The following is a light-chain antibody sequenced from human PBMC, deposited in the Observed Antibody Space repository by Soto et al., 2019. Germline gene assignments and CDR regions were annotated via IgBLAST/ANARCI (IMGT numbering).Light chain of an antibody. CDR2: VSS. J-gene: IGKJ2*01. Sequence: EIMLSQSPDILSLSLGERATISCRASQSISKTFVAWYQQRPGQAPKLLISVSSGCAIGIPDRFSASGSGTYFSLTISNINPEDCAIYYCQQWSASPYTFGQGT. CDR1: QSISKTF. CDR3: QQWSASPYT. V-gene: IGKV3-20*01.